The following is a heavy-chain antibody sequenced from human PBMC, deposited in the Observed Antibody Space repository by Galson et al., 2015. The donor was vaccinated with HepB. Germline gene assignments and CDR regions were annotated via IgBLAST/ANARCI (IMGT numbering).Heavy chain of an antibody. CDR3: ARAVGAWDFDY. Sequence: SVKVSCKASGGTFSSYAISWVRQAPGQGLEWMGRIIPILGIANYAQKFQGRVTITADKSTSTAYMELSSLRSEDTAVYYCARAVGAWDFDYWGQGTLVTVSS. CDR1: GGTFSSYA. J-gene: IGHJ4*02. V-gene: IGHV1-69*10. CDR2: IIPILGIA. D-gene: IGHD1-26*01.